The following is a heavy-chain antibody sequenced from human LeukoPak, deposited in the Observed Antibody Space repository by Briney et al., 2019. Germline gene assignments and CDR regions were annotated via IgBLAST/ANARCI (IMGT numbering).Heavy chain of an antibody. CDR1: GDSISHGTHY. Sequence: NPSQTLSLTCSVSGDSISHGTHYWSWIRQSAGQGLEWIGRVYITGVTNYSPSLKPRVTISVDPSLNQFSLNLTSVTPADTAVYYCAREFLASRRNWVDPWGQGTLVTVSS. J-gene: IGHJ5*02. V-gene: IGHV4-61*02. CDR2: VYITGVT. D-gene: IGHD6-6*01. CDR3: AREFLASRRNWVDP.